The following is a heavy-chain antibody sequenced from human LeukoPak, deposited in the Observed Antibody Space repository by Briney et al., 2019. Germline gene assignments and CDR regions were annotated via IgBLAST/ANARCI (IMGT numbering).Heavy chain of an antibody. V-gene: IGHV1-18*01. CDR1: GYDFTTYG. D-gene: IGHD1-14*01. CDR2: IRPSNGNR. Sequence: ASVKVSCKTSGYDFTTYGITWVRQAPGQGLEYMGWIRPSNGNRNYAQKFQDRVTLTTDTSISAVYMEFRSLRSDDTAVYYCARGINGMDVWGQGTTVTVSS. CDR3: ARGINGMDV. J-gene: IGHJ6*02.